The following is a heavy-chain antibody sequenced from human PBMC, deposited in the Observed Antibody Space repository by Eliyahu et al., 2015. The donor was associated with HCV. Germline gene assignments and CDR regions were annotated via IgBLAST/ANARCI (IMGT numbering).Heavy chain of an antibody. J-gene: IGHJ6*02. CDR1: GVXFKNSA. CDR2: IIPLTAIT. Sequence: QVQLVQSGAAVRKPGSSVKVSCNASGVXFKNSAISWVRXVPGHGLEWMGGIIPLTAITNYAQHFQDRVTITADESTAYMEMSSLRSEDMAVYYCATGTCSGGSCYGTVDYHMDVWGQGTTVTVSS. V-gene: IGHV1-69*01. D-gene: IGHD2-15*01. CDR3: ATGTCSGGSCYGTVDYHMDV.